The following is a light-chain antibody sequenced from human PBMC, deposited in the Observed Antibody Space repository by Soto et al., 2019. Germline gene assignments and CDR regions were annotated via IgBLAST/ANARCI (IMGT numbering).Light chain of an antibody. CDR2: AAS. V-gene: IGKV3-20*01. J-gene: IGKJ3*01. CDR3: QQYGNAPFT. CDR1: QSISSNY. Sequence: EIVLTQSPGTLSLSPGERATLSCSASQSISSNYLAWYQQKPGQAPRLLIYAASSRATGIPDRFSGSGSGTDFTLTVSRLEPEDFAVYYCQQYGNAPFTFGPGTKVDIK.